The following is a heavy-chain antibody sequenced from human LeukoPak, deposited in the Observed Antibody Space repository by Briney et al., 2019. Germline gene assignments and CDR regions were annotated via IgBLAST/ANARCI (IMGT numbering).Heavy chain of an antibody. CDR2: IYYSGST. D-gene: IGHD3-3*01. CDR1: GGSVSSGSYY. Sequence: SETLSLTCNVSGGSVSSGSYYWRWLRQPPGTGLEWIGYIYYSGSTNYNPSLKSRVTISVDTSKNQFSLKLSSVTAADTAVYYCARESSGYYRFWGQGTLVTVSS. V-gene: IGHV4-61*01. CDR3: ARESSGYYRF. J-gene: IGHJ4*02.